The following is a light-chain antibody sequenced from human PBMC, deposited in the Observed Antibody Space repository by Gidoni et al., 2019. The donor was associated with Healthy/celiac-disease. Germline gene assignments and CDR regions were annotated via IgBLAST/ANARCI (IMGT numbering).Light chain of an antibody. CDR1: QSITRY. CDR2: DAS. V-gene: IGKV3-11*01. Sequence: EVVLTQSPATLSLSPGEGATLSCRASQSITRYLAWYQQKPGQAPRLLIYDASNRATGIPARFSGSGSGTDFTLTISSLEAEDFAVYYCQQRSTWPLTFXGXTKVEIK. CDR3: QQRSTWPLT. J-gene: IGKJ4*01.